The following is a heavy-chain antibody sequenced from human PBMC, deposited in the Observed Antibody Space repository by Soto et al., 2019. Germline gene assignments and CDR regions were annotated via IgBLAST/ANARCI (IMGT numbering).Heavy chain of an antibody. CDR3: ARGRRTGTTYWGRAFDI. V-gene: IGHV4-34*01. Sequence: SETLSLTCAVYGGSFSGYYWSWIRQPPGKGLEWIGEINHSGSTNYNPSLKSRVTISVDTSKNQFSLKLSSVTAADTAVYYCARGRRTGTTYWGRAFDIWGQGTMVTVSS. J-gene: IGHJ3*02. CDR2: INHSGST. CDR1: GGSFSGYY. D-gene: IGHD1-7*01.